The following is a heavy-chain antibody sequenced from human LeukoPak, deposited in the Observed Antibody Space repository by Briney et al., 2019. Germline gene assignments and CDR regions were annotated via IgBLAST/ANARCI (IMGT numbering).Heavy chain of an antibody. CDR2: IIPIFGTA. CDR1: GGTFSSYA. J-gene: IGHJ6*03. Sequence: SVTVSCKASGGTFSSYAISWVRQAPGQGLEWMGGIIPIFGTANYAQKFQGRVTITADESTSPAYMELSSLRSEDTAVYYCARAEAAGIPAAMPLMWYYYYMDVWGKGTTVTVSS. V-gene: IGHV1-69*01. CDR3: ARAEAAGIPAAMPLMWYYYYMDV. D-gene: IGHD2-2*01.